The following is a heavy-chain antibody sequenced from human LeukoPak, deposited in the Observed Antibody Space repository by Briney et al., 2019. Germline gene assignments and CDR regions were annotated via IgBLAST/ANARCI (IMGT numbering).Heavy chain of an antibody. CDR3: ARLLCSSTSCDYYYYYMDV. CDR1: GGSISSSSYY. J-gene: IGHJ6*03. Sequence: PSETLSLTCTVSGGSISSSSYYWGWIRQPPGKGLEWIGSICYSGSTYYNPSLKSRVTISVDTSKNQFSLKLSSVTAADTAVYYCARLLCSSTSCDYYYYYMDVWGKGTTVTVSS. V-gene: IGHV4-39*01. D-gene: IGHD2-2*01. CDR2: ICYSGST.